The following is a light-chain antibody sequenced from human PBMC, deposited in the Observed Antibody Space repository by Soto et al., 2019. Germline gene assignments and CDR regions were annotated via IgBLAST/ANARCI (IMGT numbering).Light chain of an antibody. Sequence: QSALTQPASVSGSPGQSITISCTGTSSDVGGYNYVSWYQQHPGKAPKLMIYEVSNRPSGVSTRLSGSKSGNTASLTISGLQAYDEADYYCSSYTSSITPYVFGTRTNVTVL. CDR1: SSDVGGYNY. CDR3: SSYTSSITPYV. V-gene: IGLV2-14*01. J-gene: IGLJ1*01. CDR2: EVS.